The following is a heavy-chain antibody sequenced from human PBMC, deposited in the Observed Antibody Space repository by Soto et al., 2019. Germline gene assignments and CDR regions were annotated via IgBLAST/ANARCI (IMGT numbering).Heavy chain of an antibody. CDR2: ISANSGTT. Sequence: EVQLLESGGGLVQPGGSLRLSCAASGFTFSNNAMTWVRQAPEKGLEWVSFISANSGTTYFADSVKGRFTIPRDNSKSTLYLQMNSLRAEDTAVYYCAKASSISWGVFDFWGQGTLITVSS. J-gene: IGHJ4*02. V-gene: IGHV3-23*01. CDR3: AKASSISWGVFDF. D-gene: IGHD6-13*01. CDR1: GFTFSNNA.